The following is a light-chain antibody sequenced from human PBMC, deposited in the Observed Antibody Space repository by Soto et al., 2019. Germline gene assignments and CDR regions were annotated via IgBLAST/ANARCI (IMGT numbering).Light chain of an antibody. CDR3: SSYTSSSTPEV. CDR2: DVS. J-gene: IGLJ2*01. Sequence: QSALTQPASVSGSPGQSITISCTGTRSDVGGYNYVSWYQQHPGKAPKLMIYDVSNRPSGVSNRFSGSKSGNTASLTISGLQAEDEADYYCSSYTSSSTPEVFGGGTKVTVL. CDR1: RSDVGGYNY. V-gene: IGLV2-14*01.